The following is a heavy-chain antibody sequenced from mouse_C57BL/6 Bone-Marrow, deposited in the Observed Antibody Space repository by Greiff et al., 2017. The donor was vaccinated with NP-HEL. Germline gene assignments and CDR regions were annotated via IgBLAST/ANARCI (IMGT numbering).Heavy chain of an antibody. CDR3: ASSLAY. J-gene: IGHJ3*01. CDR2: IWSGGST. V-gene: IGHV2-2*01. Sequence: QVHVKQSGPGLVQPSQSLSITCTVSGFSLTSYGVHWVRQSPGKGLEWLGVIWSGGSTDYNAAFISRLSISKDNSKSQVFFKMNSLQADDTAIYYCASSLAYWGQGTLVTVSA. CDR1: GFSLTSYG.